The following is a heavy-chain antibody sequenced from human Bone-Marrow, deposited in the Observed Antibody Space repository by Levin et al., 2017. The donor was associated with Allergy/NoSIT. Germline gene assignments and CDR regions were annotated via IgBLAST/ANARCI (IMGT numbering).Heavy chain of an antibody. V-gene: IGHV4-59*08. CDR2: IYYSGST. J-gene: IGHJ4*02. CDR1: GGSISSYY. Sequence: PSETLSLTCTVSGGSISSYYWSWIRQPPGKGLEWIGYIYYSGSTNYNPSLKSRVTISVDTSKNPFSLKLSSVTAADTAVYYCARHKLSTGYKYYFDYWGQGTLVTVSS. D-gene: IGHD3-9*01. CDR3: ARHKLSTGYKYYFDY.